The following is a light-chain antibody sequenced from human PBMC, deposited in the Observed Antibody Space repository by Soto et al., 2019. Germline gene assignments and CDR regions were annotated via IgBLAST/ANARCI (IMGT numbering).Light chain of an antibody. CDR3: QTWVTGIYV. Sequence: QPVLTQSPSASASLGASVKLTCTLSSGHSSYAIAWHQQQPEKGPRYLMKLNSDGSHSKGYGIPDRFSGSSSGAERYLTISSLQSEDEADYYCQTWVTGIYVFGTGTKVTVL. J-gene: IGLJ1*01. V-gene: IGLV4-69*01. CDR1: SGHSSYA. CDR2: LNSDGSH.